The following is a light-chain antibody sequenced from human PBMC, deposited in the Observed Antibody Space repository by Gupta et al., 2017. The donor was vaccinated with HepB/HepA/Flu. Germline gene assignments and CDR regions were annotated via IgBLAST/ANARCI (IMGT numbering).Light chain of an antibody. CDR3: QQNYRTPKT. CDR1: QSISSS. Sequence: DIQMTQSPSSLSASVGDRVTITCRASQSISSSLNWYQQRPGKDPKLLIYDATTLQSGVPSRFSGSGSGTDFSLSIVSLQPEDFVTYYCQQNYRTPKTFGQGTRVEVK. CDR2: DAT. J-gene: IGKJ1*01. V-gene: IGKV1-39*01.